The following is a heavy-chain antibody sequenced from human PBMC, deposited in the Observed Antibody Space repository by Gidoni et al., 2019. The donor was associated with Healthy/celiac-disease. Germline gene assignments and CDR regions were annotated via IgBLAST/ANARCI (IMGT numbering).Heavy chain of an antibody. D-gene: IGHD6-19*01. CDR2: ISYDGSNK. CDR1: GFTFSSYG. CDR3: AKAPYSSGWGGLFDY. Sequence: GVVQPGRSLRLSCAASGFTFSSYGMHWVRQAPGKGLEWVAVISYDGSNKYYADSVKGRFTISRDNSKNTLYLQMNSLRAEDTAVYYCAKAPYSSGWGGLFDYWGQGTLVTVSS. V-gene: IGHV3-30*18. J-gene: IGHJ4*02.